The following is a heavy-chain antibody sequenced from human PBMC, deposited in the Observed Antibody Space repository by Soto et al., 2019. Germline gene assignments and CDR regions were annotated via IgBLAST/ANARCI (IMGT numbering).Heavy chain of an antibody. CDR2: IKTNSDGGTV. V-gene: IGHV3-15*01. CDR1: GFTFSNAW. Sequence: GGSLRLSCAASGFTFSNAWMSWVRQAPGKGLEWIGRIKTNSDGGTVDYDSPVKGRFTISRHDSKSMLYLDLNSLKTEDTVVYFCATVYCATTSCYAPFDYWGKGTLVTVSS. J-gene: IGHJ4*02. CDR3: ATVYCATTSCYAPFDY. D-gene: IGHD2-2*01.